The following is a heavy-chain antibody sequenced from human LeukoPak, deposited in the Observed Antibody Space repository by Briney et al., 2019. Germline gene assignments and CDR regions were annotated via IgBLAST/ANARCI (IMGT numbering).Heavy chain of an antibody. D-gene: IGHD3-9*01. CDR3: AKEYLNGHYLYFDF. CDR2: IGRDGGNT. J-gene: IGHJ4*02. V-gene: IGHV3-23*01. Sequence: GGSLRLSCAASGFSFSNFGMHWVRQAPGKGLEWVACIGRDGGNTYYPDSVKGRFTISRDNSQNTLYLQMNNLRAEDTAIYYCAKEYLNGHYLYFDFWGQGTLVTVSS. CDR1: GFSFSNFG.